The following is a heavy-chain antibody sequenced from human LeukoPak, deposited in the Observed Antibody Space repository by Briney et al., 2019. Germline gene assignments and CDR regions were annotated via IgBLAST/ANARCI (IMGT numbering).Heavy chain of an antibody. Sequence: SETLSLTCAVYGGSFSGYYWSWIRQPPGKGLEWIGEINHSGSTNYNPSLKSRVTISVDTSKNQFSLKLSSVTAADTAVYYCARGWSMLDYWGQGTLVTVSS. V-gene: IGHV4-34*01. CDR1: GGSFSGYY. CDR2: INHSGST. D-gene: IGHD2-8*01. J-gene: IGHJ4*02. CDR3: ARGWSMLDY.